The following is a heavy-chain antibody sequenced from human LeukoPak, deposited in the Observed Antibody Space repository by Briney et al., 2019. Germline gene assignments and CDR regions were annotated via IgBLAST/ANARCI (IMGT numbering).Heavy chain of an antibody. D-gene: IGHD6-6*01. CDR2: IYYSGST. J-gene: IGHJ4*02. V-gene: IGHV4-31*03. CDR3: ARAGPYSSSRVDY. CDR1: GGSISSGGYY. Sequence: PSQTLSLTCTVSGGSISSGGYYWSWIRQHPGKGLEWIGYIYYSGSTYYNPSLKSRVTISVDTSKNQFSLKLSSVTAADPAVYYCARAGPYSSSRVDYWGQGTLVTVSS.